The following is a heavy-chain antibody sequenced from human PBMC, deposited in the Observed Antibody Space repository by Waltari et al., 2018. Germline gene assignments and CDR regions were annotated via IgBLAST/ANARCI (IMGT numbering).Heavy chain of an antibody. CDR1: GYSIRTGYY. CDR3: ARQRAIAARPSFDY. CDR2: IYHSGST. J-gene: IGHJ4*02. Sequence: QVQLQESGPGLVKPSETLSLTCAVSGYSIRTGYYWDWIRQPPGKGLEWIGSIYHSGSTYYNPSLKSRVTISVDTSKNQFSLKLSSVTAADTAVYYCARQRAIAARPSFDYWGQGTLVTVSS. D-gene: IGHD6-6*01. V-gene: IGHV4-38-2*01.